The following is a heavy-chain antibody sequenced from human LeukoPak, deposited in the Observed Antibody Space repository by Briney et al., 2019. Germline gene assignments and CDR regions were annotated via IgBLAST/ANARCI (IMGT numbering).Heavy chain of an antibody. V-gene: IGHV4-59*11. Sequence: PSETLSLTCTVSGGSISSHYWSWIRQPPGKGLEWIGYIYYSGSTNYNPSLKSRVTISVDTSKNQFSLKLSSVTAADTAVYYCARVYSWGYYYYYMDVWGKGTTVTVSS. D-gene: IGHD1-26*01. CDR1: GGSISSHY. CDR3: ARVYSWGYYYYYMDV. CDR2: IYYSGST. J-gene: IGHJ6*03.